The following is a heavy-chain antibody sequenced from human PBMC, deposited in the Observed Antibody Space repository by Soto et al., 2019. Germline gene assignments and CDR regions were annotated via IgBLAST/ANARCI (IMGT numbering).Heavy chain of an antibody. V-gene: IGHV1-46*03. D-gene: IGHD3-9*01. CDR3: ARSSGILTGYYNAPFDY. J-gene: IGHJ4*02. CDR1: GYSFTSHY. Sequence: ASVKVSCKAIGYSFTSHYMHWVRQAPGQGLEWMGIINPSGGSTSYAQKFQGRVTMTRDTSTSTVYMELSSLRSEDTAVYYCARSSGILTGYYNAPFDYWGQGTLVTVSS. CDR2: INPSGGST.